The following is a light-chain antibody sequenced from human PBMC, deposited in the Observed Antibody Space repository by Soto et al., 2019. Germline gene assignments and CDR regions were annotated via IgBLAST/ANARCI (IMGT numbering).Light chain of an antibody. CDR1: SSNIGSNT. CDR2: SNN. J-gene: IGLJ3*02. Sequence: QSVLTQPPSAFGTPGQRVTISCSGSSSNIGSNTVNWYQQLPGTAPKLLIYSNNQRPSGVPDRFSGSKSGTSASLAISGLQSEDEADYYCAAWDDSLNGWVFGGGTKVTVL. V-gene: IGLV1-44*01. CDR3: AAWDDSLNGWV.